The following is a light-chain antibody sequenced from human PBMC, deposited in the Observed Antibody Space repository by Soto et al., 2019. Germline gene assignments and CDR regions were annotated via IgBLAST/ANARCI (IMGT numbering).Light chain of an antibody. J-gene: IGLJ2*01. Sequence: QLVLTQPASVSGSPGQSITISCTGSSSDVGGYNYVSWYQQHPGKAPKLMIFEVVNRPSGVSYRFSGSKSGNTASLTISGLQAEDEADYYCSSYTSSNTVVFGGGTKLTVL. CDR1: SSDVGGYNY. CDR2: EVV. CDR3: SSYTSSNTVV. V-gene: IGLV2-14*01.